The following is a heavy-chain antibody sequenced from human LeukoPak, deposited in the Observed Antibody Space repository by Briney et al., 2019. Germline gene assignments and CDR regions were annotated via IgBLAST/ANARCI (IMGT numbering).Heavy chain of an antibody. D-gene: IGHD2-2*01. CDR1: GGSLSSCCHY. Sequence: SETLSLTCTVSGGSLSSCCHYWGWIRQPPGKGLEWIGSIYYSGSTYYNPSLQSRVTISVDTSKNQFSLKLSTVTAADTAVYYCARPYCSSTSCPFDYWGQGTLVTVSS. CDR3: ARPYCSSTSCPFDY. V-gene: IGHV4-39*01. J-gene: IGHJ4*02. CDR2: IYYSGST.